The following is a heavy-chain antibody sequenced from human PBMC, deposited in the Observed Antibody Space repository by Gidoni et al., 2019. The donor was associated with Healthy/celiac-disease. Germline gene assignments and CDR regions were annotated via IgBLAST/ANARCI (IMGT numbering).Heavy chain of an antibody. Sequence: QVQLVESGGGVVHPGRSLRLSCAASVFTFSSYGMHWVRQAPGKGLEWVAVISYDGSNKYYADSVKGRFTISRDNSKNTLYLQMNSLRAEDTAVYYCAKDLVSYGSTLLDYWGQGTLVTVSS. CDR3: AKDLVSYGSTLLDY. V-gene: IGHV3-30*18. J-gene: IGHJ4*02. CDR1: VFTFSSYG. D-gene: IGHD5-18*01. CDR2: ISYDGSNK.